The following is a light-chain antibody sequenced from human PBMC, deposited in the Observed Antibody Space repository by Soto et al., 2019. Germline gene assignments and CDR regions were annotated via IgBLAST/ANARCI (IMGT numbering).Light chain of an antibody. J-gene: IGKJ5*01. Sequence: DIQMTQSPSSLSASVGDRVTITCRASQDISVYLAWYQQKPGKVPKLLIYSASNMQSGVPSRFSGSGSGTEFTLTISSLQPEDVATYYCQKFNTAPLTFVQGTRLEIK. CDR1: QDISVY. V-gene: IGKV1-27*01. CDR3: QKFNTAPLT. CDR2: SAS.